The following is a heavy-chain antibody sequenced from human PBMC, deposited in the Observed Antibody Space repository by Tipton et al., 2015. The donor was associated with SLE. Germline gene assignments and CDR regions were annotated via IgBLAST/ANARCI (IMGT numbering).Heavy chain of an antibody. Sequence: TLSLTCAVYGGSFSGYYWSWIRQPPGKGLEWIGEINHSGSTNYNPSLKSRVTISVDTSKNQFSLKLSSVTAADTAVYYCASGPPFDYWGQGTLVTVSS. CDR1: GGSFSGYY. CDR2: INHSGST. J-gene: IGHJ4*02. CDR3: ASGPPFDY. V-gene: IGHV4-34*01.